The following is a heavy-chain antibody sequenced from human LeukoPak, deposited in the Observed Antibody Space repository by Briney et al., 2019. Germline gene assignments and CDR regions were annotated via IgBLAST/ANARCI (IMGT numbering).Heavy chain of an antibody. V-gene: IGHV4-59*01. J-gene: IGHJ4*02. CDR2: IYYSGST. Sequence: PSETLSLTCTVSGGSISSYYWSWIRQPPGKGLEWIGYIYYSGSTNYNPSLKSRVTISVDTSKNQFSLELSSVTAADTAVYYCARRARVAAAAFDYWGQGTLVTVSS. CDR1: GGSISSYY. D-gene: IGHD6-13*01. CDR3: ARRARVAAAAFDY.